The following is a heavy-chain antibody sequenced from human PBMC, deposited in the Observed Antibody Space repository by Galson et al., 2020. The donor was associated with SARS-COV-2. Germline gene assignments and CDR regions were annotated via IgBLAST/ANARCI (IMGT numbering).Heavy chain of an antibody. V-gene: IGHV4-59*11. CDR1: GDSISNHY. J-gene: IGHJ3*02. CDR2: IYYRGGT. CDR3: ARAPSTDPPFAVDAFDI. Sequence: ETSETLSLTCTVSGDSISNHYWTWLRQPPGKAPEWIGYIYYRGGTNYNPSLRSRVTISVDTSKRQFSLNLRSVTAADTAVYYCARAPSTDPPFAVDAFDIWGQGTMVTV.